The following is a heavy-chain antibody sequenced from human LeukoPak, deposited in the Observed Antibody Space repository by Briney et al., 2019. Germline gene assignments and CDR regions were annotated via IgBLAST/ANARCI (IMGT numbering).Heavy chain of an antibody. J-gene: IGHJ4*02. CDR1: GFTVSSNY. CDR2: NYTGGST. Sequence: PGRSLRLACAASGFTVSSNYMTWVRQPPGKGLEWVAVNYTGGSTYYADPVKGRFSISRDNSKNTLYLQMNSLRAEDTAVYYCARGVYSSSWYFDYWGQGTLVTVSS. V-gene: IGHV3-66*01. D-gene: IGHD6-13*01. CDR3: ARGVYSSSWYFDY.